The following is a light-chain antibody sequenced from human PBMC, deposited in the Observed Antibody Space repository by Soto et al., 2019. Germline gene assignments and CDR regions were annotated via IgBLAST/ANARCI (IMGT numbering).Light chain of an antibody. V-gene: IGLV2-14*01. J-gene: IGLJ1*01. CDR1: SSDVGGYNY. CDR3: SSYTSSRTLV. Sequence: QSVLTQPASVSGSPGQSITISCTGTSSDVGGYNYVSWYQQHPGKAPKLMIYEVSNRPSGVSNRFSGSKSGNTASLTISGLRAGDEAAYYCSSYTSSRTLVFGSGTKVTVL. CDR2: EVS.